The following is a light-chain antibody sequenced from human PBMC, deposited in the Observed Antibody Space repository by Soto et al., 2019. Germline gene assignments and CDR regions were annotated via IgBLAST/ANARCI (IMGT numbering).Light chain of an antibody. V-gene: IGKV1-39*01. CDR1: QSISTY. CDR2: AAS. CDR3: HQSYSIPLT. Sequence: DLQMTQSPSSLSASVGDRVTMTCRASQSISTYLDWYQQKPGKAPNLLSSAASSLQSGVPSRFSGSGSGTDFTLTISSLHPEDFATYYCHQSYSIPLTFGPGPIVHI. J-gene: IGKJ3*01.